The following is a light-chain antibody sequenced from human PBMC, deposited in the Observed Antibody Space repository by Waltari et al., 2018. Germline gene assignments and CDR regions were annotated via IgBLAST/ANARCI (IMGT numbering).Light chain of an antibody. J-gene: IGLJ3*02. CDR1: SGSLSTTSS. V-gene: IGLV8-61*01. CDR3: ALYMGSGIWV. CDR2: KAN. Sequence: QTVVTQEPSLSVSHGGTVTLTCALSSGSLSTTSSATWYQQTPGQAPRTLVYKANARSSGVPDRFSGSILGNTAALTITGAQADDESDYYCALYMGSGIWVFGGGTRLTVL.